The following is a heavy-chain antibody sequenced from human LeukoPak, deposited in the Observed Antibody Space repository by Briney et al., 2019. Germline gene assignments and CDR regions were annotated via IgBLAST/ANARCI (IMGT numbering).Heavy chain of an antibody. CDR2: IIPIFGTG. J-gene: IGHJ4*02. D-gene: IGHD3-10*01. Sequence: SVKESCKASGGTFSSYAISWVRQAPGQGLEWMGGIIPIFGTGNYAQKVQGRVTITADGSTSTAYMELSSLRSEDTAVYYCARGSVVRGVRLRVAYFDYWGQGTL. V-gene: IGHV1-69*13. CDR3: ARGSVVRGVRLRVAYFDY. CDR1: GGTFSSYA.